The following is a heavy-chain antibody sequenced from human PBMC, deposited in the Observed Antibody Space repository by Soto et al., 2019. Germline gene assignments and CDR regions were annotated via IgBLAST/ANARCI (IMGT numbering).Heavy chain of an antibody. CDR2: IWYDGSNK. J-gene: IGHJ4*02. D-gene: IGHD5-12*01. V-gene: IGHV3-33*01. CDR1: GFTFSSYG. CDR3: ARADSGYDTYYFDY. Sequence: PGGSLRLSCAASGFTFSSYGMHWVRQAPGKGLEWVAVIWYDGSNKYYADSVKGRFTISRDNSKNTLYLQMNSLRAEDTAVYYCARADSGYDTYYFDYWGQGTLVTV.